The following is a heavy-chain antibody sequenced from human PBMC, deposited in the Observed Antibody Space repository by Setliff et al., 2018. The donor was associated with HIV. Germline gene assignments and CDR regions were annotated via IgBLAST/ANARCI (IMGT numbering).Heavy chain of an antibody. CDR2: ISSNGGST. V-gene: IGHV3-64D*09. J-gene: IGHJ6*03. D-gene: IGHD4-17*01. CDR1: GFTFSSYA. Sequence: GGSLRLSCSASGFTFSSYAMHWVRQAPGKGLEYVSAISSNGGSTYYADSVKGRFTISRDNSKNTLYLQMSSLSAEDTAVYYCVKARVDGDYYYYYYMDVWGKGTTVTV. CDR3: VKARVDGDYYYYYYMDV.